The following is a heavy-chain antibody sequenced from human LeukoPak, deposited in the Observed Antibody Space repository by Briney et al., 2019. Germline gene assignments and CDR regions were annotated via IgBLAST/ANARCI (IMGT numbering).Heavy chain of an antibody. D-gene: IGHD3-3*01. CDR2: ISGSGGST. J-gene: IGHJ4*02. CDR1: GFTFSSCA. Sequence: GGSLRLSCAASGFTFSSCAMSWVRQAPGKGLEWVSAISGSGGSTYYADSVKGRFTISRDNSKNTLYLQMNSLRAEDTAVYYCAKDVRFLEWLLGTYFDYWGQGTLVTVSS. CDR3: AKDVRFLEWLLGTYFDY. V-gene: IGHV3-23*01.